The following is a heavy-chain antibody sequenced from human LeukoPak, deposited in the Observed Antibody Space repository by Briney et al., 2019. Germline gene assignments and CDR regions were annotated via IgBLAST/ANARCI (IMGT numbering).Heavy chain of an antibody. Sequence: GGSLRLSRAASGFTFSHYYMTWIRQAPGKGLEWLTWISTSGSDTRYADSVKGRFTISRDDAKSSLYLQMNSLGAEDTAVYYCSSLVQQFTGAFDIWGQGTMVTVSS. CDR2: ISTSGSDT. J-gene: IGHJ3*02. CDR1: GFTFSHYY. D-gene: IGHD3-16*01. CDR3: SSLVQQFTGAFDI. V-gene: IGHV3-11*03.